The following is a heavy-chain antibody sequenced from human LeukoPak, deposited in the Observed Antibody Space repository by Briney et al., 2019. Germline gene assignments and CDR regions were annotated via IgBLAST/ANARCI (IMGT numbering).Heavy chain of an antibody. J-gene: IGHJ4*02. V-gene: IGHV3-74*01. CDR3: AKGQELDDGVFDS. D-gene: IGHD4-17*01. Sequence: GGSLRLSCAASGFTFSIYWMHWVRQAPGKGLEWVSHINSEGSSTSYADSVKGRFTISRDNSKNTLYLQMNSLRAEDTAIYYCAKGQELDDGVFDSWGQGALVTVSS. CDR1: GFTFSIYW. CDR2: INSEGSST.